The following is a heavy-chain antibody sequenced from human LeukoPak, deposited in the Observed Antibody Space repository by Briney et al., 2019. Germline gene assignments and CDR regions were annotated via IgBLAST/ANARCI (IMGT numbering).Heavy chain of an antibody. J-gene: IGHJ6*03. Sequence: SETLSLTCTVSGGSISSYYWSWIRQPPGKGLEWIGEINHSGSTNYNPSLKSRVTISVDTSKNQFSLKLSSVTAADTAVYYCARGGYSYQYYYYYYMDVWGKGTTVTVSS. CDR1: GGSISSYY. CDR2: INHSGST. V-gene: IGHV4-34*01. CDR3: ARGGYSYQYYYYYYMDV. D-gene: IGHD5-18*01.